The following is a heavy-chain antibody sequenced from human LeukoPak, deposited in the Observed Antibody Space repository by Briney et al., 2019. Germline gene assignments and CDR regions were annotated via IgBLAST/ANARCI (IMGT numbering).Heavy chain of an antibody. D-gene: IGHD2-2*01. V-gene: IGHV4-31*11. CDR3: ARDAIVVVPAATAGYYYYGMDV. J-gene: IGHJ6*02. CDR1: GGSISSSNW. CDR2: IYYSGST. Sequence: SGTLSLTCAVSGGSISSSNWWSWIRQHPGKGLEWIGYIYYSGSTYYNPSLKSRVTISVDTSKNQFSLKLSSVTAADTAVYYCARDAIVVVPAATAGYYYYGMDVWGQGTTVTVSS.